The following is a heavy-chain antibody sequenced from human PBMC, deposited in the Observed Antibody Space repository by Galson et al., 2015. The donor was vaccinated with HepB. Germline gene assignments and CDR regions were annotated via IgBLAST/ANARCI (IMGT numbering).Heavy chain of an antibody. CDR2: INDSGGNT. CDR1: GFTFSNYG. V-gene: IGHV3-23*01. Sequence: SLRLSCAASGFTFSNYGMSWVRQAPGKELEWVSTINDSGGNTYYADSVKGRFTITRDNPKNMLHLQMNSLRVEDTAVYYCAKNPGADGGWFDPWGQGTLVTVSS. D-gene: IGHD2-15*01. CDR3: AKNPGADGGWFDP. J-gene: IGHJ5*02.